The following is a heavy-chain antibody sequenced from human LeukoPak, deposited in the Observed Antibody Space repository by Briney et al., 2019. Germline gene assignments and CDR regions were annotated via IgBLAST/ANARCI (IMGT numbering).Heavy chain of an antibody. Sequence: PSETLSLTCTVSGGSISSSSYYWGWIRQPSGKGLEWIGSIYYSGSTYYNPSLKSRVTISVDTSKNQFSLKLSSVTAADTAVYYCAGGNVYYYYMDVWGKGTTVTVSS. CDR2: IYYSGST. J-gene: IGHJ6*03. CDR1: GGSISSSSYY. CDR3: AGGNVYYYYMDV. V-gene: IGHV4-39*07. D-gene: IGHD4-23*01.